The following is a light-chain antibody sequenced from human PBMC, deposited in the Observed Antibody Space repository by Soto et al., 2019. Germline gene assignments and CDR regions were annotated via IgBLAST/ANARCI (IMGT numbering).Light chain of an antibody. CDR2: DAS. J-gene: IGKJ5*01. CDR1: QDISNY. CDR3: QQYHNRPIT. V-gene: IGKV1-33*01. Sequence: DIQMTQSPSSLSASVGDRVTITCQASQDISNYLNWYQQKPGKVPKLLIYDASHLETGVPSRFSGGGSGTDFTFTITSLQPEDVATYYCQQYHNRPITFGQGTRLEI.